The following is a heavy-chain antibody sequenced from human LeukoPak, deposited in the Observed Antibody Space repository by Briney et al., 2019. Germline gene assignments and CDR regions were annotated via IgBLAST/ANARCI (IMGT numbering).Heavy chain of an antibody. CDR2: IYYSGST. CDR1: GGSISSYY. D-gene: IGHD5-18*01. Sequence: PSETLSLTCTVSGGSISSYYWSWIRQPPGKGLEWIGYIYYSGSTNYNPSLKSRVTISVDTSKNQFSLKLSSVTAADTAVYYCARLRSYGSLDYWGQGTLVTVSS. J-gene: IGHJ4*02. V-gene: IGHV4-59*01. CDR3: ARLRSYGSLDY.